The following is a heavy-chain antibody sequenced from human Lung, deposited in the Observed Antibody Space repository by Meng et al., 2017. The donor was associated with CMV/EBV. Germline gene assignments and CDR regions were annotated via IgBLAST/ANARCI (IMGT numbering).Heavy chain of an antibody. Sequence: VQLGQSGAEMKKPGASVKVSCTTSGFTFSDYYTHWVRQAPGQGLEWMGWVNSNNDATNYARKFQGRVSMTRDTSISTAHMELSRLMSDDTAVYYCVRSSGRSLFDYWGQGTLVTVSS. J-gene: IGHJ4*02. V-gene: IGHV1-2*02. CDR1: GFTFSDYY. D-gene: IGHD3-22*01. CDR3: VRSSGRSLFDY. CDR2: VNSNNDAT.